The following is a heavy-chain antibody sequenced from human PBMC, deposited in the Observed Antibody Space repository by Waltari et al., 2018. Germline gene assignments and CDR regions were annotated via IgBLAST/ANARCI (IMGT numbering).Heavy chain of an antibody. V-gene: IGHV3-21*02. Sequence: QLVESGGGLVKPGGSLRLSCAASGFAFSSYHMNWVRQAPGKGLEWVSSISSSSTYIYYADSVKGRFTVSRDNAKNALFLQMSSLRVEDTAMYYCASVDSSAFSRSFDYWGLGTLVTVSS. J-gene: IGHJ4*02. CDR2: ISSSSTYI. CDR1: GFAFSSYH. CDR3: ASVDSSAFSRSFDY. D-gene: IGHD3-22*01.